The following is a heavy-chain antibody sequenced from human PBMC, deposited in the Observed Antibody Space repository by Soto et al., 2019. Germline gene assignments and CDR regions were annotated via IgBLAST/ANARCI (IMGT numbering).Heavy chain of an antibody. CDR2: IGASGGNT. CDR3: AKGYRSGYYYFDY. Sequence: PGGSLRLSCAASGFAFNTCAMTWVRQAPGKGLEWVSTIGASGGNTDYADSVKGRFTISRDNSENMVYLQMSSLRAEDTAVYYCAKGYRSGYYYFDYWGQGSLVTVSS. J-gene: IGHJ4*02. D-gene: IGHD6-19*01. V-gene: IGHV3-23*01. CDR1: GFAFNTCA.